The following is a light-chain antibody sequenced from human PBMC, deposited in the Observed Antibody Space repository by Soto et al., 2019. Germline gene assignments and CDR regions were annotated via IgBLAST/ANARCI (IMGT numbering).Light chain of an antibody. Sequence: QPVLTQPPSASGTPGQRVTISCSGSSSNIGSNYGHWYQQLPGTAPKLLIYNDNQRPSGVPDRFSGSKSGTSASLAISGLRSEDEADYYCATWDDSLSGPLFGGGTKVTVL. J-gene: IGLJ2*01. CDR2: NDN. CDR3: ATWDDSLSGPL. CDR1: SSNIGSNY. V-gene: IGLV1-47*02.